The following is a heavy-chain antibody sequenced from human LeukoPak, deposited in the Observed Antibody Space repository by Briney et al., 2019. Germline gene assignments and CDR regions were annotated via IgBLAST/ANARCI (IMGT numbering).Heavy chain of an antibody. Sequence: PGGSLRLSSAASGFTFSSYGMHWVRQAPGKGLEWVVVIWYDGNNKYYADSVKGRFTISRDSSKNTLYLQMNSLRAEDTAVYYCARDAGDANLSFDYWGQGTLVTVSS. J-gene: IGHJ4*02. CDR3: ARDAGDANLSFDY. CDR1: GFTFSSYG. D-gene: IGHD4-17*01. CDR2: IWYDGNNK. V-gene: IGHV3-33*01.